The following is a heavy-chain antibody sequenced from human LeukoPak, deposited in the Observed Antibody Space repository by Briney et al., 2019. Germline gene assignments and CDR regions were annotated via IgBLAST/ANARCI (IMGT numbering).Heavy chain of an antibody. Sequence: SVTLSLTCTVSGGPISSHHWSWIRKPPGRGLQWIGYIYYNGSTNYNPSLKSRVTISVDTSENLFSLKLTSVTSGDTAVYYCARGVSYYYFWGQGTLVTVSP. V-gene: IGHV4-59*11. D-gene: IGHD3-10*01. CDR1: GGPISSHH. CDR2: IYYNGST. J-gene: IGHJ4*02. CDR3: ARGVSYYYF.